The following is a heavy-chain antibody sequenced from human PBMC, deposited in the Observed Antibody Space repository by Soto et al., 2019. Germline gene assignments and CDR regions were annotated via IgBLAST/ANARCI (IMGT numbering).Heavy chain of an antibody. CDR2: IYTSGST. Sequence: KTSENLSLTCTVSGGSISSYYWSWIRQPAGKGLEWIGRIYTSGSTNYNPSLKSRVTMSVDTSKNQFSLKLSSVTAADTAVYYCASSGLEYYDRPWLLTCGQATFVTVS. D-gene: IGHD3-22*01. V-gene: IGHV4-4*07. J-gene: IGHJ5*02. CDR1: GGSISSYY. CDR3: ASSGLEYYDRPWLLT.